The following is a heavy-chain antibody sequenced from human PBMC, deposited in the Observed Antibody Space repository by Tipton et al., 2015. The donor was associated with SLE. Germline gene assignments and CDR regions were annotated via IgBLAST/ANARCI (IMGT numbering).Heavy chain of an antibody. CDR3: ARVAVVTPRHAIDI. V-gene: IGHV4-61*02. D-gene: IGHD4-23*01. Sequence: TLSLTCSVSGGSISRGSYYWRWIRQPAGKGLEWIGGSTNYNPSLKSRVTISLDTSKNQFSLKLISVTAADTAVYYCARVAVVTPRHAIDIWGQGTSVTVSS. CDR2: GST. J-gene: IGHJ3*02. CDR1: GGSISRGSYY.